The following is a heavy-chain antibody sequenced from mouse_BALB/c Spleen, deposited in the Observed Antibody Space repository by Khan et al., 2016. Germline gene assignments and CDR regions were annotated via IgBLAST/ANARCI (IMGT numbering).Heavy chain of an antibody. J-gene: IGHJ2*01. V-gene: IGHV1S41*01. CDR3: AREGVYGNSRFDY. CDR2: IAPGSGST. Sequence: DLVKPGASVKLSCKASGYTFTSYWINWIKQRPGQGLEWIGRIAPGSGSTYYNEMFKGKATLTVDTSSSTAYIQLSSLSSEASAVYFCAREGVYGNSRFDYWGQGTTLTVSS. D-gene: IGHD2-1*01. CDR1: GYTFTSYW.